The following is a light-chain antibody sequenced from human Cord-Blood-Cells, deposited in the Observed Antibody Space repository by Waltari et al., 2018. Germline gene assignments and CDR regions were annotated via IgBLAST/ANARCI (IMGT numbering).Light chain of an antibody. J-gene: IGLJ2*01. Sequence: QSALTQPASVSGSPGQSITISCTGTSSDDGSYNLVSWYQQHPGKAPQLMIYEVSKRPSGVSNRFSGSKSGNTASLTISGLQAEDEADYYCCSYAGSSTFVVFGGGTKLTVL. CDR1: SSDDGSYNL. V-gene: IGLV2-23*02. CDR2: EVS. CDR3: CSYAGSSTFVV.